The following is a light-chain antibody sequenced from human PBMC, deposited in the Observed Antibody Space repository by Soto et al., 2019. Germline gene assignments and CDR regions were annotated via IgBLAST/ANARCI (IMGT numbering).Light chain of an antibody. Sequence: QSVLTQPASVSVSPGQSITISCAGTRSDIGASNSVSWYQHLPGRSPTLIIYEATNRPSGVSERFSGSKAGDTAPLTISGLQADDESEYFCISYKTDDTFVFGGGTKV. J-gene: IGLJ1*01. CDR3: ISYKTDDTFV. V-gene: IGLV2-14*01. CDR2: EAT. CDR1: RSDIGASNS.